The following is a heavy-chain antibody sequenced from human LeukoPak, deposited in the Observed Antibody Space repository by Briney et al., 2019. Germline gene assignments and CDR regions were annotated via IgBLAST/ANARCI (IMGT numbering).Heavy chain of an antibody. CDR2: IYPGDSDT. D-gene: IGHD6-13*01. CDR3: ARDSSSRPGYFDY. CDR1: GYSFTSYW. Sequence: GESLQISCKGSGYSFTSYWIGWVRQMPGKGLEWMGIIYPGDSDTRYSPSFQGRVAISADKSISTAYLQWSSLKASDTAMYYCARDSSSRPGYFDYWGQGTLVTVSS. J-gene: IGHJ4*02. V-gene: IGHV5-51*01.